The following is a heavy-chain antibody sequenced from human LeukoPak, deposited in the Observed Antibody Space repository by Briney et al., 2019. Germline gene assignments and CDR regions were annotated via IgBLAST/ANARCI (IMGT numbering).Heavy chain of an antibody. J-gene: IGHJ6*02. D-gene: IGHD2-2*01. CDR3: ARLEIDCSSTSCFPHYYYGMDV. Sequence: ASVKVSCKASGYAFTTYDITWVRQAPGQRLEWMGWINTNTGNPTYAQGFTGRFVFSLDTSVSTAYLQISSLKAEDTAVYYCARLEIDCSSTSCFPHYYYGMDVWGQGTTVTVSS. CDR1: GYAFTTYD. V-gene: IGHV7-4-1*02. CDR2: INTNTGNP.